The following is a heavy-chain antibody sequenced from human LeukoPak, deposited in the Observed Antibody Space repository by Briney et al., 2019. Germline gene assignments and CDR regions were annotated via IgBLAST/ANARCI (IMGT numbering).Heavy chain of an antibody. V-gene: IGHV3-23*01. D-gene: IGHD3-16*01. J-gene: IGHJ6*02. Sequence: PSETLSLTCTVSGGSISSSSYYWGWIRQPPGKGLEWVSAISGSGGNTYYADSVKGRFTISRDTSKNTLYLQMNSLRAEDTAVYYCAKYMLGYDYYGMDVWGQGTTVTVSS. CDR1: GGSISSSSYY. CDR3: AKYMLGYDYYGMDV. CDR2: ISGSGGNT.